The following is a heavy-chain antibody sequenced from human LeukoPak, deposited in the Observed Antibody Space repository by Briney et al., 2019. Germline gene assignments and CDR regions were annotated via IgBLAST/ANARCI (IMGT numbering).Heavy chain of an antibody. CDR3: AKLFSSSWNGRGDY. J-gene: IGHJ4*02. D-gene: IGHD6-13*01. CDR1: GGSFSGYY. CDR2: INHSGST. Sequence: SETLSLTCAVYGGSFSGYYWSWIRQPPGRGLEWIGEINHSGSTNYNPSLKSRVTISVDTSKNQFSLKLSSVTAADTAVYYCAKLFSSSWNGRGDYWGQGTLVTVSS. V-gene: IGHV4-34*01.